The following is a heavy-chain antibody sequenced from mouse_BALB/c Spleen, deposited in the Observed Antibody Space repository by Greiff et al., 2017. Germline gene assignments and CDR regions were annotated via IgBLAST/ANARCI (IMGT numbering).Heavy chain of an antibody. D-gene: IGHD2-1*01. V-gene: IGHV1S81*02. J-gene: IGHJ2*01. CDR3: ASWYRGLY. CDR1: GYTFTSYW. Sequence: QVQLQQSGAELVKPGASVKLSCKASGYTFTSYWMHWVKQRPGQGLEWIGEINPSNGRTNYNEKFKSKATLTVDKSSSTAYMQLSSLTSEDSAVYYCASWYRGLYWGQGTTLTVSS. CDR2: INPSNGRT.